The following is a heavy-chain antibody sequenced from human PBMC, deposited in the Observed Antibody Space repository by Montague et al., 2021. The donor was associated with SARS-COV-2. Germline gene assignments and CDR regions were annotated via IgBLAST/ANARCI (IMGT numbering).Heavy chain of an antibody. D-gene: IGHD3-9*01. V-gene: IGHV2-5*02. CDR2: IYWDDDK. CDR3: AHSSGVDWLPRSWFDP. J-gene: IGHJ5*02. CDR1: GFSLSTIGVG. Sequence: VKPKPTLTLTCTFSGFSLSTIGVGVGWIRQPPGKALEWLALIYWDDDKRYSPFLRSRLTITKDTSKNQVVLTMTNMDPVDTATYFCAHSSGVDWLPRSWFDPWDQGTLVTVSS.